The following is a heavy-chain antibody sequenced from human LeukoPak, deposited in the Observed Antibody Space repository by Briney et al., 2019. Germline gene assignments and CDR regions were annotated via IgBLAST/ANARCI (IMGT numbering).Heavy chain of an antibody. CDR2: INPNSGGT. CDR3: ARGRARFGELFPDY. D-gene: IGHD3-10*01. Sequence: ASVKVSCKASGYTFTGYHMHWVRQAPGQGLERMGWINPNSGGTNYAQKFQGWVTMTRDTSISTAYMELSRLRSDDTAVYYCARGRARFGELFPDYWGQGTLVTVSS. CDR1: GYTFTGYH. V-gene: IGHV1-2*04. J-gene: IGHJ4*02.